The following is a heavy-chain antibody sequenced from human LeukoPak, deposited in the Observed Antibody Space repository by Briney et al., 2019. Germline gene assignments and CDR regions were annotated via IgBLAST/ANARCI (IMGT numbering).Heavy chain of an antibody. CDR2: ISAYNGNT. Sequence: ASVKVSCKASGYTFTSYGISWVRQAPGQGLEWKGWISAYNGNTNYAQKLQGRVTMTTDTSTSTAYMELRSLRSDDTAVDYCAARTSMISSLDYWGQGTLVTVSS. J-gene: IGHJ4*02. CDR1: GYTFTSYG. CDR3: AARTSMISSLDY. V-gene: IGHV1-18*01. D-gene: IGHD3/OR15-3a*01.